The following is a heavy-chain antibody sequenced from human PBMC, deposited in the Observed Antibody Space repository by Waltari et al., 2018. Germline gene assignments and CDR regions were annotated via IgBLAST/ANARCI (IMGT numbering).Heavy chain of an antibody. CDR3: AREGGSGAYYFDY. CDR2: IYYSGST. J-gene: IGHJ4*02. CDR1: GGSIGSHY. D-gene: IGHD2-15*01. V-gene: IGHV4-59*11. Sequence: QVQLQESGPGLVKPSETLSLTCTVSGGSIGSHYWSWIRQPPGKGLEWIGYIYYSGSTNYNPSLKSRVTISVDTSKNQFSLKLSSVTAADTAVYYCAREGGSGAYYFDYWGQGTLVTVSS.